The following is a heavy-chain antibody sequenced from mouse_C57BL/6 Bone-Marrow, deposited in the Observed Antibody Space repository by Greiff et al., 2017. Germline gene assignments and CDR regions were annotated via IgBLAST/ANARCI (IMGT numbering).Heavy chain of an antibody. CDR3: ARDRGY. V-gene: IGHV3-6*01. CDR1: GYSITSGYY. D-gene: IGHD3-1*01. Sequence: EVQLQQSGPGLVKPSQSLSLTCSVTGYSITSGYYWNWIRQSPGNKLEWMGYISYDGSNNYNPSFKNQISITRDTSKNQCFLKLNSVTTEDTATYYCARDRGYWGQGTTLAVSS. J-gene: IGHJ2*01. CDR2: ISYDGSN.